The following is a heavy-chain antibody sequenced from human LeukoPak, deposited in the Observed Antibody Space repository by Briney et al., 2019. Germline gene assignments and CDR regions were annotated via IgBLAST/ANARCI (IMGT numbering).Heavy chain of an antibody. CDR1: GGSFSGYY. J-gene: IGHJ1*01. D-gene: IGHD6-13*01. V-gene: IGHV4-34*01. CDR2: INHSGST. CDR3: ARGRASSSWYPLEYFQH. Sequence: SETLSLTCAVYGGSFSGYYWSWIRQPPGKGLEWIGEINHSGSTNYNTSLKSRVTISVDTSKNQFSLKLSSVTAADTAVYYCARGRASSSWYPLEYFQHWGQGTLVTVSS.